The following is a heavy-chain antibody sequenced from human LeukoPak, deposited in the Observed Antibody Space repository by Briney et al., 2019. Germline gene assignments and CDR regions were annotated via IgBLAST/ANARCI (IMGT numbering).Heavy chain of an antibody. Sequence: PAETLSLTCAVYGGSFSGYYWSWIRQPPGKGLEWIGEINHSGSTNYNPSLKSRVTISVDTSKNQFSLKLSSVTAADTAVYYCARRRITMVRESLYFDYWGQGTLVTVSS. J-gene: IGHJ4*02. CDR3: ARRRITMVRESLYFDY. V-gene: IGHV4-34*01. CDR1: GGSFSGYY. D-gene: IGHD3-10*01. CDR2: INHSGST.